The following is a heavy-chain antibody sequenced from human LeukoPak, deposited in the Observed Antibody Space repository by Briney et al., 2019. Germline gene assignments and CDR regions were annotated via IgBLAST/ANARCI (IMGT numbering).Heavy chain of an antibody. V-gene: IGHV4-61*02. Sequence: SQTLSLTCTASGGSISSGSYYWSWIRQPAGKGLEWIGRIYTSGSTNYNPSLKSRVTISVDTSKNQFSLKLNSVTAADTAVYYCAREGYCSSTSCHIQHWGQGTLVTVSS. J-gene: IGHJ1*01. CDR2: IYTSGST. D-gene: IGHD2-2*02. CDR1: GGSISSGSYY. CDR3: AREGYCSSTSCHIQH.